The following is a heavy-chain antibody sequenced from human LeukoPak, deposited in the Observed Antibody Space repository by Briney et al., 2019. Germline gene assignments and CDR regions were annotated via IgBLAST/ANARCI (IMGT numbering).Heavy chain of an antibody. Sequence: PGGSLRLSCAASGFTVSSNYMSWVRQAPGKGLEWGSVIYSGGSTYCADSVKGRFTISRENYKNTLSLQMNSMRAEDAAVYYCARDNRYYYDSSGSYGEWGQGTLVTVSS. CDR1: GFTVSSNY. V-gene: IGHV3-53*01. D-gene: IGHD3-22*01. J-gene: IGHJ4*02. CDR2: IYSGGST. CDR3: ARDNRYYYDSSGSYGE.